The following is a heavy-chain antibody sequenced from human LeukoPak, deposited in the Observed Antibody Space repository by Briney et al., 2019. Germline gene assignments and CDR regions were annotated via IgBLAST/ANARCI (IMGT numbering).Heavy chain of an antibody. J-gene: IGHJ6*03. D-gene: IGHD3-16*01. Sequence: GGSLRLACAASGLIFSRYGMQWVRQAEGEGGEWVAYIRHDERKTLYADSGKGRFTISRHNSKSTLYLQMHSLRAGDTALYYCAKPVIPSAYQGTYYMDVWGKGTTVTVSS. V-gene: IGHV3-30*02. CDR2: IRHDERKT. CDR1: GLIFSRYG. CDR3: AKPVIPSAYQGTYYMDV.